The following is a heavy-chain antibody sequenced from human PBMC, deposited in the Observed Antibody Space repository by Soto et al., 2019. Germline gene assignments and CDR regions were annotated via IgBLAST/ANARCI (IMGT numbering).Heavy chain of an antibody. CDR2: IYYSRST. D-gene: IGHD4-17*01. J-gene: IGHJ4*02. CDR1: GGSLSSSSYY. Sequence: SETLSLTCTVSGGSLSSSSYYWGWIRQPPGKGLEWIGSIYYSRSTYYNPSLKSRVTISVDTSKNQFSLKLSSVTAADTAVYYCARLDYGIENDYWGQGTLVTVSS. CDR3: ARLDYGIENDY. V-gene: IGHV4-39*01.